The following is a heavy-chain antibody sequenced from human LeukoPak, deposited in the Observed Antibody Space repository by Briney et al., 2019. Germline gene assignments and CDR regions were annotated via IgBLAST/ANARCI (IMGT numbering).Heavy chain of an antibody. D-gene: IGHD2-15*01. V-gene: IGHV1-69*13. Sequence: SVRVSCTASGGTFSSYAISWVRQAPGQGLEWMGGIIPIFGTANYAQKFQGRVTITADESTSTAYMELSSLRSEDTAVYYCARGPVENCSGGSCYDYGMDVWGKGTTVTVSS. CDR3: ARGPVENCSGGSCYDYGMDV. CDR1: GGTFSSYA. CDR2: IIPIFGTA. J-gene: IGHJ6*04.